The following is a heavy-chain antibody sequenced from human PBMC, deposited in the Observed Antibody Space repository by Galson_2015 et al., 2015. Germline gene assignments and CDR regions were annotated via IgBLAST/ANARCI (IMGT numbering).Heavy chain of an antibody. D-gene: IGHD1-26*01. J-gene: IGHJ4*02. CDR2: IYYSGST. Sequence: TLSLTCTVSGGSISSGGYYWSWIRQHPGKGLEWIGYIYYSGSTYYNPSLKSRVTISVDTSRNQFSLKLSSVTAADTAVYYCAREPGATMVDYWGQGTLVTVSS. V-gene: IGHV4-31*03. CDR1: GGSISSGGYY. CDR3: AREPGATMVDY.